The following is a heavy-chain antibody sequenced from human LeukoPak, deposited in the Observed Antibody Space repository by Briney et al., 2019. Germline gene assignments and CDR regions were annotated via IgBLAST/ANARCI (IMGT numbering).Heavy chain of an antibody. Sequence: SETLSLTCAVYGGSFSGYYWSWIRQPPGKGLEWIGEINHSGSTNYNPSLKSRVTISVDTSKNQFSLKMSSVTAADTAVYYCARVVQSTDSSGFYLPEYFQHWGQGTLVTVSS. CDR2: INHSGST. CDR1: GGSFSGYY. CDR3: ARVVQSTDSSGFYLPEYFQH. V-gene: IGHV4-34*01. J-gene: IGHJ1*01. D-gene: IGHD3-22*01.